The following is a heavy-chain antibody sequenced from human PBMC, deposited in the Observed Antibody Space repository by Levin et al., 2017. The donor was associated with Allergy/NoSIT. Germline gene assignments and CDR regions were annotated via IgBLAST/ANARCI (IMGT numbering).Heavy chain of an antibody. D-gene: IGHD3-9*01. V-gene: IGHV6-1*01. CDR3: ARVSTRLRYFDWSSLSLGPYGMDV. Sequence: PSETLSLTCAISGDSVSSNSAAWNWIRQSPSRGLEWLGRTYYRSKWYNDYAVSVKSRITINPDTSKNQFSLQLNSVTPEDTAVYYCARVSTRLRYFDWSSLSLGPYGMDVWGQGTTVTVSS. CDR2: TYYRSKWYN. J-gene: IGHJ6*02. CDR1: GDSVSSNSAA.